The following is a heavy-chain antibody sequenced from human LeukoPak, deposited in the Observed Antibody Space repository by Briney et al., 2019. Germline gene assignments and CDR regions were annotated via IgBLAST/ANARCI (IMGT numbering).Heavy chain of an antibody. CDR1: GFTFNTYA. V-gene: IGHV3-64*01. Sequence: GFLRLSCAASGFTFNTYAMFWVRQAPGKGLEYVSAISGNGDTTYYANSVKGRFTISRDNSKNTLYLQMGSLRAEDMAVYYCARGLGYCSRTSCYPDYWGQGTLVTVSS. CDR3: ARGLGYCSRTSCYPDY. D-gene: IGHD2-2*01. CDR2: ISGNGDTT. J-gene: IGHJ4*02.